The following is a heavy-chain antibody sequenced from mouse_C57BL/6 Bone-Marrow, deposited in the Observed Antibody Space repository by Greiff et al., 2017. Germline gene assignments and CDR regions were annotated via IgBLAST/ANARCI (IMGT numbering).Heavy chain of an antibody. D-gene: IGHD2-3*01. V-gene: IGHV1-69*01. J-gene: IGHJ1*03. CDR3: ARSFDGYWYFDV. CDR1: GYTFTGYW. CDR2: IDPSDSYT. Sequence: VKLQQPGAELVMPGASVKLSCKASGYTFTGYWMHWVKQRPGQGLEWIGEIDPSDSYTNYNQKFKGKSTLTVDKSSSTAYMQLSSLTSEDSAVYYCARSFDGYWYFDVWGTGTTVTVSS.